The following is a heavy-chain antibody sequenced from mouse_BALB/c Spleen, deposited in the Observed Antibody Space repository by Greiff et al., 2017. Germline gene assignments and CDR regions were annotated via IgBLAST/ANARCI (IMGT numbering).Heavy chain of an antibody. V-gene: IGHV2-5-1*01. D-gene: IGHD2-1*01. CDR3: AKWGPYGNYEGFAWFAY. CDR1: GFSLTSYG. J-gene: IGHJ3*01. Sequence: QVQLQQSGPSLVQPSQSLSITCTVSGFSLTSYGVHWVRQSPGKGLEWLGVIWRGGSTDYNAAFMSRLSITKDNSKSQVFFKMNSLQADDTAIYYCAKWGPYGNYEGFAWFAYWGQGTLVTVSA. CDR2: IWRGGST.